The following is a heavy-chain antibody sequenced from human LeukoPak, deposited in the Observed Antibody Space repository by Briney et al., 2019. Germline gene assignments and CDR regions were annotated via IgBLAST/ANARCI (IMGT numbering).Heavy chain of an antibody. D-gene: IGHD5-12*01. Sequence: APVKVSCKASGYTFTSYAMHWVRQAPGQRLEWMGWINACNGNTKYSQEFQGRVTITRDTSASTAYMELSSLRSEDMAVYYCARDGIVATISQGPYYYYMDVWGKGTTVTVSS. CDR3: ARDGIVATISQGPYYYYMDV. CDR1: GYTFTSYA. J-gene: IGHJ6*03. V-gene: IGHV1-3*03. CDR2: INACNGNT.